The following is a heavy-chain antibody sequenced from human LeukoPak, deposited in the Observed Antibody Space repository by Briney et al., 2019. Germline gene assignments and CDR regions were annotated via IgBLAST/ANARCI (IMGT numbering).Heavy chain of an antibody. CDR2: IHHDGSNK. V-gene: IGHV3-30*02. J-gene: IGHJ4*02. Sequence: GGSLRLSCAASGFTFSSYGMHWVRQAPGKGLDWVAFIHHDGSNKYYADSVRGRFTISRDNSKNTLYLQMNSLRAEDTAVYYCARPGKQWLGPFDYWGQGTLVTVSS. CDR1: GFTFSSYG. D-gene: IGHD6-19*01. CDR3: ARPGKQWLGPFDY.